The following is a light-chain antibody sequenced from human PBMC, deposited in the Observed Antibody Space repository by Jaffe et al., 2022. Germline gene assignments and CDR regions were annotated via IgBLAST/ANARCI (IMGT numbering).Light chain of an antibody. CDR3: QQYYSYPPGLFT. CDR2: AAS. Sequence: AIRMTQSPSSLSASTGDRVTITCRASQGISSYLAWYQQKPGKAPKLLIYAASTLQSGVPSRFSGSGSGTDFTLTISCLQSEDFATYYCQQYYSYPPGLFTFGPGTKVDIK. CDR1: QGISSY. V-gene: IGKV1-8*01. J-gene: IGKJ3*01.